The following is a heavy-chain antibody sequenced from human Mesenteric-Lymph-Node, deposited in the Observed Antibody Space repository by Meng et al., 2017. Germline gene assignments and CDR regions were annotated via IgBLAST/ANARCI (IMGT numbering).Heavy chain of an antibody. V-gene: IGHV1-8*01. CDR3: ARGRSSPPKPQQEDY. CDR2: MNPNSGNT. J-gene: IGHJ4*02. Sequence: ASVKVSCKASGYTFTSYDIDWVRQATGQGLEWMGWMNPNSGNTGYAQKFQGRVTMTRNTSISTAYMELSSLRSEDTAVYYCARGRSSPPKPQQEDYWGQGTLVTVSS. D-gene: IGHD2-2*01. CDR1: GYTFTSYD.